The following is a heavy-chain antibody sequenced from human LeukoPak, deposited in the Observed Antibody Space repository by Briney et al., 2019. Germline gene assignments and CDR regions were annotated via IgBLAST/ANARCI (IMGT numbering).Heavy chain of an antibody. CDR2: IYSGNST. J-gene: IGHJ4*02. Sequence: TGGSLRLSCAASRFTVSSNYMSWVRQAPGKGLEWVSVIYSGNSTYYADSVRGRFTISRDNSKNTLYLQMNSLRVEDTAVYFCARGYLEDYWGQGTLVTVSS. CDR1: RFTVSSNY. V-gene: IGHV3-66*01. D-gene: IGHD3-10*01. CDR3: ARGYLEDY.